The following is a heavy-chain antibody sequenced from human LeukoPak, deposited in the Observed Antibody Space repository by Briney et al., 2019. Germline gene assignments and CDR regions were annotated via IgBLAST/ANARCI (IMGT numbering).Heavy chain of an antibody. CDR2: ISSSSSYI. V-gene: IGHV3-21*01. CDR1: GFTFSSYS. Sequence: GGSLRLSCAASGFTFSSYSMNWVRQAPGKGLEWVSSISSSSSYIYYADSVKGRFTISRDNAKNSLYLQMNSLRAEDTVVYYCARSSRIAAAIWYNWFDPWGQGTLVTVSS. CDR3: ARSSRIAAAIWYNWFDP. J-gene: IGHJ5*02. D-gene: IGHD6-13*01.